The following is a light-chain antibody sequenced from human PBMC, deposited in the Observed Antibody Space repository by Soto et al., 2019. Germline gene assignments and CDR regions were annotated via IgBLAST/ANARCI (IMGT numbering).Light chain of an antibody. J-gene: IGLJ1*01. V-gene: IGLV2-14*01. Sequence: QCVLTQPASVSGAPGQSITISCPGTSSDVGGYNYVSWYQQHPGKAPKLMIYDVSNRPSGVSNRFSGSKSGSTASLTISGLQAEDEADYYCSSYTSSSTLLYVFGTGTKVTVL. CDR2: DVS. CDR1: SSDVGGYNY. CDR3: SSYTSSSTLLYV.